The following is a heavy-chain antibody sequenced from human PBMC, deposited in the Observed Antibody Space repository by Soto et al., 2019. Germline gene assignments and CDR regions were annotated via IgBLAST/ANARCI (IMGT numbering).Heavy chain of an antibody. CDR2: ISGNSGKT. V-gene: IGHV1-18*01. CDR1: GYRFSNYG. J-gene: IGHJ6*02. CDR3: XXXXXXXXXXXXXXXXXYYGMDV. Sequence: QVHLVQSGAEVKKPGASVRVSCKASGYRFSNYGISWVRQAFGQGPEWMGRISGNSGKTKYAQRLQDRLTMTTDTSTXXXXXXXXXXXXXXXXXXXXXXXXXXXXXXXXXXXXXYYGMDVWGQGTTVTVSS.